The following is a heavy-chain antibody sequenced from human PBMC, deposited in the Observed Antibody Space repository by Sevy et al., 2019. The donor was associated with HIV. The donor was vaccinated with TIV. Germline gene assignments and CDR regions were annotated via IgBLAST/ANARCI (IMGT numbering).Heavy chain of an antibody. D-gene: IGHD2-2*01. V-gene: IGHV1-18*01. CDR3: ARIAPGSTAGWFDP. J-gene: IGHJ5*02. CDR2: IGGHSGYT. CDR1: GYTFTNSG. Sequence: ASVKVSCKASGYTFTNSGIIWVRQAPGQGLEWMGWIGGHSGYTVYAQKFRGRVTMTTDTSKSTAYMDLRSLRFDDTAVYYCARIAPGSTAGWFDPWGQGTLVTVSS.